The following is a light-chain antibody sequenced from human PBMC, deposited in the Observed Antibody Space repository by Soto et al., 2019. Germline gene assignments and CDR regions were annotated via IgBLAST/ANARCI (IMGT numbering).Light chain of an antibody. J-gene: IGKJ5*01. Sequence: QITQAPSSLSASVGDIFTITCQASQNINNYLNWYQQKPGRAPKLLIYDASNLEAGVPSRFRGSGSGTDFTFTISRLQPEDIATYYCQQYENLPTFGQGTRLENK. CDR2: DAS. CDR1: QNINNY. CDR3: QQYENLPT. V-gene: IGKV1-33*01.